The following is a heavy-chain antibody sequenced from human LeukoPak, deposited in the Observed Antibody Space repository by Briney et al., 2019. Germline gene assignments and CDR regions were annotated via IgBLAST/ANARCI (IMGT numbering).Heavy chain of an antibody. Sequence: ASVKVSCKASGYTFTSYRMHWVRQAPGQGLEYMGIINPSGGSASYAPKFQGRVTMTRDTSTSTFYMELSSLRSEDTAVYYCARDPGSSFPQNWFDPWGQGTLVTVSS. J-gene: IGHJ5*02. D-gene: IGHD3-10*01. V-gene: IGHV1-46*01. CDR2: INPSGGSA. CDR3: ARDPGSSFPQNWFDP. CDR1: GYTFTSYR.